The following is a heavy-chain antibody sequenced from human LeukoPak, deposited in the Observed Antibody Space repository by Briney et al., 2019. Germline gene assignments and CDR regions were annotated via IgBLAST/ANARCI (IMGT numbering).Heavy chain of an antibody. CDR3: ARAREDIVVVVAATTFDY. CDR2: ISAYNGNT. V-gene: IGHV1-18*01. J-gene: IGHJ4*02. Sequence: ASVTVSCKASGYTFTSYGISWVRQAPGQGLEWMGWISAYNGNTNYAQKLQGRVTMTTDTSTSTAYMELRSLRSDDTAVYYCARAREDIVVVVAATTFDYWGQGTLVTASS. CDR1: GYTFTSYG. D-gene: IGHD2-15*01.